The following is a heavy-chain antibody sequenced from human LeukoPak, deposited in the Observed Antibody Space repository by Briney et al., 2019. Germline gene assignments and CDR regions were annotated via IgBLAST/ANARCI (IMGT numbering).Heavy chain of an antibody. V-gene: IGHV4-34*01. Sequence: SETLSLTCAVYGGSFSVYYWSWIRQPPGKGLEWIGEINHSGSTNYNPSLKSRVTISVDTSKNQFSLKLSSVTAADTAVYYCARSPRGGLGELSTGYFDYWGQGTLVTVSP. CDR2: INHSGST. J-gene: IGHJ4*02. CDR1: GGSFSVYY. D-gene: IGHD3-16*02. CDR3: ARSPRGGLGELSTGYFDY.